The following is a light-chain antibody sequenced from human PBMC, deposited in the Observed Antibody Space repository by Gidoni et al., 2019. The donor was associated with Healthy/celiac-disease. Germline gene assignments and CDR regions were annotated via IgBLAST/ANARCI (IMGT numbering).Light chain of an antibody. J-gene: IGKJ1*01. CDR1: PSISSY. CDR2: AAS. CDR3: QRSYSTPT. Sequence: DIQMTQSPSSLSASVGDRVTITCRASPSISSYLNWYQQKPGKAPKLLIYAASSLQSGVPSRFSGSGSGTVFTLTISSLQPEDFATYYCQRSYSTPTFGQGTKVEIK. V-gene: IGKV1-39*01.